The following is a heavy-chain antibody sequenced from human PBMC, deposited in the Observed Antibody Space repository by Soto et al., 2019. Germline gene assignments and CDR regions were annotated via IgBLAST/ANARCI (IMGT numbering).Heavy chain of an antibody. D-gene: IGHD2-2*01. CDR2: IYHSGST. Sequence: PSETLSLTCAVSGGSISSGGYSWSWIRQPPGKGLEWIGYIYHSGSTYYNPSLKSRVTISVDRSKNQFSLKLSSVTAADTAVYYCARVSGVPAVRNYGMDVWGQGTTVTVSS. J-gene: IGHJ6*02. V-gene: IGHV4-30-2*01. CDR3: ARVSGVPAVRNYGMDV. CDR1: GGSISSGGYS.